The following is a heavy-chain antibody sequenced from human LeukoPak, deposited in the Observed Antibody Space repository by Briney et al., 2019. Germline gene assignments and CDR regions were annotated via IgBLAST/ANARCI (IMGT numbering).Heavy chain of an antibody. CDR2: IKMDGSEI. Sequence: SXRLXCAASGFTFSNYWMSWVRQAPGXGPEXVANIKMDGSEIYYVDSVRGRFTISRDNGKNSLYLQMSSLRAEDTAVYYCTRTGNLAVAGDYWGQGTLVTVSS. CDR1: GFTFSNYW. CDR3: TRTGNLAVAGDY. J-gene: IGHJ4*02. D-gene: IGHD6-19*01. V-gene: IGHV3-7*04.